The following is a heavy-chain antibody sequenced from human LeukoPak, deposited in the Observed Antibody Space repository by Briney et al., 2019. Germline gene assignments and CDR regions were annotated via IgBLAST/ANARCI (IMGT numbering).Heavy chain of an antibody. D-gene: IGHD3-3*01. Sequence: GGSLRLSCAASGFTFSTYTMAWVRQAPGGGLEWVSGISGNGGRTYYADSVKGRFAISGDDSKSTLYLQMNSLRAEDTAVYYCAKDLEISGVVIGSSATPNFDYWGQGTLVTVSS. CDR3: AKDLEISGVVIGSSATPNFDY. J-gene: IGHJ4*02. CDR1: GFTFSTYT. CDR2: ISGNGGRT. V-gene: IGHV3-23*01.